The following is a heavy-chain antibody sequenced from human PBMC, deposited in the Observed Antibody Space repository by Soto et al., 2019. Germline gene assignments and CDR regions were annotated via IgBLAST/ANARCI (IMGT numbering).Heavy chain of an antibody. Sequence: LGDSLKISCKGSGYSFSNYWIGWVRQMPGKGLEWMGIIYPGDSNARYSPSFQGQVTISADKSSSTAYLQWSSLKASDTAMYYCARHDGTRRHYYGMAVWGQGTTVTVSS. CDR1: GYSFSNYW. J-gene: IGHJ6*02. CDR2: IYPGDSNA. D-gene: IGHD1-26*01. CDR3: ARHDGTRRHYYGMAV. V-gene: IGHV5-51*01.